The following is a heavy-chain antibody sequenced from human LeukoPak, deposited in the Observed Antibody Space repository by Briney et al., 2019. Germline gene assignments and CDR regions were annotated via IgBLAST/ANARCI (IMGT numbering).Heavy chain of an antibody. CDR3: AREFLKYYYYYMDV. Sequence: PGGSLRLSCAASGFTFSSYWMSWVRQAPGKGLEWVANIKQDGSEKYYVDSVKGRFTISRDNAKNSLYLQMNSQRAEDTAVYYCAREFLKYYYYYMDVWGKGTTVTVSS. CDR2: IKQDGSEK. D-gene: IGHD2/OR15-2a*01. CDR1: GFTFSSYW. J-gene: IGHJ6*03. V-gene: IGHV3-7*01.